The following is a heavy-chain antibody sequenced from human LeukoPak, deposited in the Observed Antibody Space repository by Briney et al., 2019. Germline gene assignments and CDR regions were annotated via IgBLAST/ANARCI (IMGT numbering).Heavy chain of an antibody. CDR1: GFTFSSYS. V-gene: IGHV3-21*01. Sequence: GGSLRLSCAASGFTFSSYSMNWVRQAPGKGLEWVSSISSSSSHIYYADSVKGRFTISRDNAKNSLYLQMNSLRAEDTAVYYCARDLDSGSYHHPYYFDYWGQGTLVTVSS. J-gene: IGHJ4*02. CDR2: ISSSSSHI. CDR3: ARDLDSGSYHHPYYFDY. D-gene: IGHD1-26*01.